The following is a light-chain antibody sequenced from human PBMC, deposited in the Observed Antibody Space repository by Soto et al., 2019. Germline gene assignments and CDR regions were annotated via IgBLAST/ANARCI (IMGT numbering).Light chain of an antibody. Sequence: QSALTQPASVSGSPGQSITISCAGTSSDVGRYTYVSWYQQHPRKAPKLIIYDVYNRPSGVSNRFSGSKSGNTASLTISGLQAEDEADYYCTSYTSTSTPYVFGGGTKVTVL. CDR2: DVY. V-gene: IGLV2-14*01. CDR1: SSDVGRYTY. J-gene: IGLJ1*01. CDR3: TSYTSTSTPYV.